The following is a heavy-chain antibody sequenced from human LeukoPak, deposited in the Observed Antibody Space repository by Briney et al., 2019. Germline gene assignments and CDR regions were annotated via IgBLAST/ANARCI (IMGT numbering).Heavy chain of an antibody. CDR3: ARDREVVPAAIRAENWFDP. CDR2: INSDGSST. CDR1: GFTFSSYW. V-gene: IGHV3-74*01. Sequence: GGSLRLSCAASGFTFSSYWMHWVRQAPGKGLVWVSRINSDGSSTSYADSVKGRFTISRDNAKNTLYLQMNSLRAEDTAVYYCARDREVVPAAIRAENWFDPWGQGTLVTVSS. J-gene: IGHJ5*02. D-gene: IGHD2-2*02.